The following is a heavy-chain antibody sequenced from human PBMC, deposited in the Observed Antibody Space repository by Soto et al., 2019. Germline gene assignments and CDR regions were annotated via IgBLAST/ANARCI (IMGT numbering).Heavy chain of an antibody. Sequence: EVQLLESGGGLVQPGGSLRLSCAASGFTFSSYAMSWVRQAPGKGLEWVSAISGSGGSTYYADSVKGRFTISRDNSKNTLYLQMNSLRAEDTAVYYCAKDGGGDGYNLDAFDIWGQGTMVTVSS. V-gene: IGHV3-23*01. J-gene: IGHJ3*02. CDR3: AKDGGGDGYNLDAFDI. CDR1: GFTFSSYA. CDR2: ISGSGGST. D-gene: IGHD3-16*01.